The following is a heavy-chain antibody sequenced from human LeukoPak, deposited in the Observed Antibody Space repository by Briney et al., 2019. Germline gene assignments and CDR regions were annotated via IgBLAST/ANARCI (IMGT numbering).Heavy chain of an antibody. D-gene: IGHD3-22*01. J-gene: IGHJ4*02. CDR2: IYTSGST. CDR1: GGSISSYY. Sequence: SETLSLTCTVSGGSISSYYWSWIRQPAGKGLEWIGRIYTSGSTNYNPSLKSRVTMSVDTSKNQFSLKLSSVTAADTAVYYCATDGPYYYDSSGYWSGLGYWGQGTLVTVSS. V-gene: IGHV4-4*07. CDR3: ATDGPYYYDSSGYWSGLGY.